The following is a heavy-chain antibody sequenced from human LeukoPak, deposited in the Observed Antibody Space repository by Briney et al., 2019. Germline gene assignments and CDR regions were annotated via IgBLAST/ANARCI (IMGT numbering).Heavy chain of an antibody. Sequence: GASLEISGQGSGSIFSSYWIGWVRPLPGKGLEWMGINYTGDSDNRYSPSFQGQITISADKSISTAYLQWSSLKASDTAMYYCARQRGDYRADRYYYYGMDVWGKGAPVTVSS. J-gene: IGHJ6*04. CDR3: ARQRGDYRADRYYYYGMDV. CDR2: NYTGDSDN. V-gene: IGHV5-51*01. CDR1: GSIFSSYW. D-gene: IGHD4-11*01.